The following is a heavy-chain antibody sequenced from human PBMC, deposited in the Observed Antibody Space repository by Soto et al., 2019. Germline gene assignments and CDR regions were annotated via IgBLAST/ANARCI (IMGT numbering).Heavy chain of an antibody. Sequence: SETLSLTCTVSGGSIGSGAYYWSWIRLHPGEGLEWIGYIFDSGTTYYNPSLKSRATISVDTSKNQFSLKLSSVTAADTAVYYCARGYSGYSLFDSWGQGILVTVS. CDR1: GGSIGSGAYY. D-gene: IGHD3-22*01. J-gene: IGHJ4*02. CDR3: ARGYSGYSLFDS. CDR2: IFDSGTT. V-gene: IGHV4-31*03.